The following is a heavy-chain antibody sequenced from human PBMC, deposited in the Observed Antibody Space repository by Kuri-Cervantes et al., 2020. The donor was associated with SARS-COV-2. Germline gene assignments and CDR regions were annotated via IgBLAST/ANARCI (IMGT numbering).Heavy chain of an antibody. V-gene: IGHV3-30-3*01. CDR3: AKEGGHNEIEY. CDR1: GFTFSSYA. Sequence: GESLKISCAASGFTFSSYAMHWVRQAPGKGLEWVAVISYDGSNKYYADSVKGRFTISRDNSKNTLSLQLNSLRAEDTAIYDCAKEGGHNEIEYWGQGTLVTVSS. CDR2: ISYDGSNK. D-gene: IGHD5-24*01. J-gene: IGHJ4*02.